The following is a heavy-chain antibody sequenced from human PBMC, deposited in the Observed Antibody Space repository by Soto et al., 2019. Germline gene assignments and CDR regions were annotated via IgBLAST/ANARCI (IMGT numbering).Heavy chain of an antibody. CDR1: GYSFTSYG. D-gene: IGHD3-22*01. V-gene: IGHV1-18*04. CDR3: ARHRFNYYDNTVYYYFDY. CDR2: ISGHNGNT. Sequence: APVKVSCKASGYSFTSYGISWVRQAPGQGPEWMGWISGHNGNTNHPQSLQGRVTMTTDTSRNTAYMELRSLRSDDTAVYYCARHRFNYYDNTVYYYFDYWGQGTLVTVS. J-gene: IGHJ4*02.